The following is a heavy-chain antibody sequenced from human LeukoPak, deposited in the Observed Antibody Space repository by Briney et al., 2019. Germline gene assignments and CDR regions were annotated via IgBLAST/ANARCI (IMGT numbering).Heavy chain of an antibody. CDR1: GFTFSSSA. CDR2: IAHHGNNK. V-gene: IGHV3-30*02. D-gene: IGHD2-8*02. CDR3: AKDGSWSCTD. Sequence: GVSLRLSCGASGFTFSSSAMHWVRQGPGKGLEWVAYIAHHGNNKYYADSVKGRFTISRDNSKGSLYLQMNSLRADDTAVYYCAKDGSWSCTDWGQGTLVRVSS. J-gene: IGHJ4*02.